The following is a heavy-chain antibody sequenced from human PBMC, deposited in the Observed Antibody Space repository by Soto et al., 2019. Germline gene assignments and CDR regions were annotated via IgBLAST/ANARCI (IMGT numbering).Heavy chain of an antibody. CDR3: ARDSNREASYYYYYMDV. J-gene: IGHJ6*03. CDR1: GGSITSYY. Sequence: SETLSLTCTVSGGSITSYYWTWIRQPPGKGLEWIGYMYDSGSTDYNPSLKSRVTISVDTSKNQFSLNLYSVTAADTAVYYCARDSNREASYYYYYMDVWGKGPTVTVSS. V-gene: IGHV4-59*01. D-gene: IGHD1-26*01. CDR2: MYDSGST.